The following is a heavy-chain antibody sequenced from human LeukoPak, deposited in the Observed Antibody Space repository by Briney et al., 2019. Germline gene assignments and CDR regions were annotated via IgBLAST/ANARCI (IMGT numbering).Heavy chain of an antibody. CDR2: IWYDGSNK. V-gene: IGHV3-33*01. J-gene: IGHJ4*02. CDR1: GFTFSSYG. CDR3: ARDELGYCSSTSCYPFDY. D-gene: IGHD2-2*01. Sequence: PGGSLRLSCAASGFTFSSYGMHWVRQAPGKGVEWVAVIWYDGSNKYYADSVKGRFTISRDNSKNTFYLQMNSLRAEDTAVYYCARDELGYCSSTSCYPFDYWGQGTLVTVSS.